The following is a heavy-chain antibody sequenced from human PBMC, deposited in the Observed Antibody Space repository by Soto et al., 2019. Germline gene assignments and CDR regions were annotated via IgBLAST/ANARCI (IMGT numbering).Heavy chain of an antibody. D-gene: IGHD6-19*01. CDR2: IHYSGRT. J-gene: IGHJ5*02. Sequence: QVQLQESGPGLVKASETLSLTCTVSGGSISSYYWNWFRQSPGKGLEWIGNIHYSGRTNYNPSLKIRVTISVDTSGNHFSLELSSVTAEDTAVYYCARERYSSGWYNYFDPWGQGTLVTVSS. CDR3: ARERYSSGWYNYFDP. CDR1: GGSISSYY. V-gene: IGHV4-59*01.